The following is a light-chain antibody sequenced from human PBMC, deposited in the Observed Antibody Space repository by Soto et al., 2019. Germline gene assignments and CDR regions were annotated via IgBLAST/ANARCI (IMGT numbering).Light chain of an antibody. V-gene: IGKV4-1*01. J-gene: IGKJ1*01. CDR1: QSVLYSSNTKNY. Sequence: DIVMTQSPDSLAVSLGERATINCKSSQSVLYSSNTKNYLAWYQQKPGQPPKLLIYWASTRESGVPDRFSGSGSGTDVTLTISSLPSEDVAVYYCQQYYSTPTWTVGQGTKVEIK. CDR3: QQYYSTPTWT. CDR2: WAS.